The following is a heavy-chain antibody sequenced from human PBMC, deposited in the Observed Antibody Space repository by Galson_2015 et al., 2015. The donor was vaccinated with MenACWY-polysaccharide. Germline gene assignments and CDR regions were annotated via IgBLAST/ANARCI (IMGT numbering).Heavy chain of an antibody. CDR1: GFTFSSYA. CDR3: AKDITGSTGGYFYYGLDV. V-gene: IGHV3-23*01. J-gene: IGHJ6*02. D-gene: IGHD1-7*01. CDR2: ISASGGST. Sequence: SLRLSCAASGFTFSSYAMSWVRQAPGKGLEWVSTISASGGSTYYADSVKGRFTISRDNSKNTLYLQMNSLRAEDTAVYYCAKDITGSTGGYFYYGLDVWGQGSLVIVSS.